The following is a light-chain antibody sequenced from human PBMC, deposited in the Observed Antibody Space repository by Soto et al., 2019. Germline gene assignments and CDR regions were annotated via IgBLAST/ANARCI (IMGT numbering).Light chain of an antibody. J-gene: IGKJ1*01. CDR1: QSVSSK. Sequence: EIVLTQSPGTLSLSPGERATLSCRASQSVSSKLAWYQQKPGQGPRLLIYGASSRATGIPDRFSGSGSGTDFTLTISRLEPEDFAVYYCQQYGSSPRTFGQGTKVDIK. CDR2: GAS. V-gene: IGKV3-20*01. CDR3: QQYGSSPRT.